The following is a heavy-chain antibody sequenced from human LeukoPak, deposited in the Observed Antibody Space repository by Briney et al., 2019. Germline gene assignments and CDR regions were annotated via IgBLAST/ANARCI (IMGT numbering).Heavy chain of an antibody. CDR1: GGFISSGGYY. CDR3: ARSEVTIFDGIDP. CDR2: IYYSGST. J-gene: IGHJ5*02. Sequence: SQTLSLTCTVSGGFISSGGYYWSWIRQHPGKGLEWIGYIYYSGSTYYNPSLKSRVTISVDTSKNQFSLKLSSVTAADTAVYYCARSEVTIFDGIDPWGQGTLVTVSS. V-gene: IGHV4-31*03. D-gene: IGHD3-3*01.